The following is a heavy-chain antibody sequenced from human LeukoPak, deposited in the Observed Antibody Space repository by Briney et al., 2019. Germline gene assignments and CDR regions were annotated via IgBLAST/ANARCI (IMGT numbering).Heavy chain of an antibody. V-gene: IGHV4-4*07. CDR3: AREYSSGWYLYYFDY. CDR2: IYTGGST. D-gene: IGHD6-19*01. J-gene: IGHJ4*02. Sequence: SETLSLTCTVSGGSISSYYWSWIRQPAGKGLEWIGRIYTGGSTNYNPSLKSRVTMSVDTSKNQISLKLSSVTAADTAVYYCAREYSSGWYLYYFDYWGQGTLVTVSS. CDR1: GGSISSYY.